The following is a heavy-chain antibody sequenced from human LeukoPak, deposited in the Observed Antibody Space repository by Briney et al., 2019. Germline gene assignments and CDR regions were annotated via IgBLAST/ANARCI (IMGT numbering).Heavy chain of an antibody. CDR1: GYSFTSYW. D-gene: IGHD3-3*01. CDR3: ARLQAASGYWYYFDY. CDR2: IYPGDSDT. V-gene: IGHV5-51*01. Sequence: GESLQISCKGSGYSFTSYWIGWVRQMPGKGLEWMGIIYPGDSDTRYSPSFQGQVTISADKSISTAYLQWSSLKASDTAMYYCARLQAASGYWYYFDYWGQGTLVTVSS. J-gene: IGHJ4*02.